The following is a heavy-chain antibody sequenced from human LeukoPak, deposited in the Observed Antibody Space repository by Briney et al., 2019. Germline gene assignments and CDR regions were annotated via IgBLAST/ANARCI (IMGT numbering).Heavy chain of an antibody. J-gene: IGHJ6*02. CDR1: GFTFSTYA. D-gene: IGHD2-2*01. V-gene: IGHV3-30-3*01. Sequence: GGSLRLSCAASGFTFSTYAMHWVRQAPGKGLEWVAVISYDGSNKYYADSVKGRFTISRDNSKNTLYLQMNSLRAEDTAVYYCAREMERYCSSTSCTHYGMDVWGQGTTVTVSS. CDR2: ISYDGSNK. CDR3: AREMERYCSSTSCTHYGMDV.